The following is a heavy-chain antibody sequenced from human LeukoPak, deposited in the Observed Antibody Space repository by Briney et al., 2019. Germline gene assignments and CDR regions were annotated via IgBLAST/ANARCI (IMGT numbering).Heavy chain of an antibody. D-gene: IGHD4-17*01. CDR1: GYTLSDLA. J-gene: IGHJ3*02. CDR3: ATRKFGDYGAFDI. V-gene: IGHV1-24*01. Sequence: GASVKVSCKVSGYTLSDLAMHWVRQAPGKGLEWMGGLHPEDGEAIYAQPLQGRVTMTEDTSTDTAYMELSSLRSDDTAVYYCATRKFGDYGAFDIWGQGTLVTVSS. CDR2: LHPEDGEA.